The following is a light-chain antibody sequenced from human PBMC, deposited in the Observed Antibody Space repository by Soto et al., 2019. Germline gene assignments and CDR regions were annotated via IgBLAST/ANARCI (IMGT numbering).Light chain of an antibody. Sequence: QSVLTQPPSVSAAPGQKVTISCSGSSSNIGGNSVSWYQQLPGTAPKLLIYDDNKRPPGIPDRFSGSKSGTSATLGITGFQTEDEADYYCGSWDSSLSAYVFGTGTKVTVL. CDR1: SSNIGGNS. CDR2: DDN. CDR3: GSWDSSLSAYV. J-gene: IGLJ1*01. V-gene: IGLV1-51*01.